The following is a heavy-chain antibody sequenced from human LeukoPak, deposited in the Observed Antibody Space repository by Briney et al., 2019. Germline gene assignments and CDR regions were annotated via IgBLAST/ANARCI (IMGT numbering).Heavy chain of an antibody. D-gene: IGHD1-26*01. CDR2: INTDGRNT. J-gene: IGHJ4*02. CDR1: GFTFSTYW. CDR3: ARVGKSGSYYYFDY. V-gene: IGHV3-74*01. Sequence: GGSLRLSCAASGFTFSTYWMYWVCQAPGKGLVWVSRINTDGRNTGYADSVKGRFTISRDNAKNTLYLQMTILTAEDTAVYYCARVGKSGSYYYFDYWGQGTLVTVSS.